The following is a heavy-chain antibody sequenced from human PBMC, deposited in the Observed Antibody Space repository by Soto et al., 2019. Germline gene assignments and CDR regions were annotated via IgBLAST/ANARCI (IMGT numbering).Heavy chain of an antibody. CDR3: ARVDYGDFPEGYYYYMDV. J-gene: IGHJ6*03. CDR1: GFTVSSNY. CDR2: IYSGGST. V-gene: IGHV3-53*04. Sequence: GGSLRLSCAASGFTVSSNYMSWVRQAPGKGLEWVSVIYSGGSTYYADSVKGRFTISRHNSKNTLYLQMNSLRAEDTAVYYCARVDYGDFPEGYYYYMDVWGKGTTVTVSS. D-gene: IGHD4-17*01.